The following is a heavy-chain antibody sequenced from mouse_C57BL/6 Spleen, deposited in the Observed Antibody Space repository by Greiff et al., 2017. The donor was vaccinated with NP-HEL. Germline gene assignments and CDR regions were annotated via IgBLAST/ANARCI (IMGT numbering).Heavy chain of an antibody. V-gene: IGHV5-4*01. CDR2: ISDGGSYT. J-gene: IGHJ3*01. D-gene: IGHD2-10*02. CDR3: ARDNEYGAWFAY. Sequence: DVQLVESGGGLVKPGGSLKLSCAASGFTFSSYAMSWVRQTPEKRLEWVATISDGGSYTYYPDNVKGRFTISRDNAKNNLYLQMSHLKSEDTAMYYCARDNEYGAWFAYWGQGTLVTVSA. CDR1: GFTFSSYA.